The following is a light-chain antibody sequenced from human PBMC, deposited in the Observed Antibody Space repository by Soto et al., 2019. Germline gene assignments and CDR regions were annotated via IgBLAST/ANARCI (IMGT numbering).Light chain of an antibody. CDR1: QTISSW. CDR2: EAS. Sequence: DIQMPQYPSTLSGSVGASATITGRASQTISSWLAWYQQNPGKAPKLLIYEASTLKSGVPSRFSGSGSGTEFTLTISSLQPDDFATYYCQHYNSYSEAFGQGTKVDIK. J-gene: IGKJ1*01. CDR3: QHYNSYSEA. V-gene: IGKV1-5*03.